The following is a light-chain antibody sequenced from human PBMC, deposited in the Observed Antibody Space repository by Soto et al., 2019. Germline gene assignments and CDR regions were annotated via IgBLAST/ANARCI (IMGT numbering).Light chain of an antibody. CDR1: QSISTY. J-gene: IGKJ4*01. Sequence: IQMTQSPSSLAASVGDRVTITCRASQSISTYLNWYQQKPGKAPKLLIYEESTLHSGVPSRFSGRKSGTQFTLTIDSLQPEDFETYYCQQVKTYPRTFGGGTKVDIK. V-gene: IGKV1-9*01. CDR3: QQVKTYPRT. CDR2: EES.